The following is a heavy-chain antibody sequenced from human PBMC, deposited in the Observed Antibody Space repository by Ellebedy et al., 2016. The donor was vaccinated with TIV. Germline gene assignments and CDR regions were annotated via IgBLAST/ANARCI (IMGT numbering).Heavy chain of an antibody. CDR1: GFTFSSYW. Sequence: GGSLRLSXAASGFTFSSYWMSWVRQAPGKGLEWVANIKQDGSEKYYVDSVKGRFTISRDNAKNSLYLQMNSLRAEDTAVYYCAGTHPYDILTGWAFDIWGQGTMVTVSS. V-gene: IGHV3-7*01. J-gene: IGHJ3*02. CDR2: IKQDGSEK. CDR3: AGTHPYDILTGWAFDI. D-gene: IGHD3-9*01.